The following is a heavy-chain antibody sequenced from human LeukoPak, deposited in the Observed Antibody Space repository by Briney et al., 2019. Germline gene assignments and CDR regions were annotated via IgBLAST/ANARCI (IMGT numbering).Heavy chain of an antibody. Sequence: ASVKVSCKASGYTFTGYYMHWVRQAPGQGLEWTGRINPNSGGTNYAQKFQGRVTMTRDTSISTAYMELSRLRSDDTAVYYCAREVYCGGDCYSHLRYFDLWGRGTLVTVSS. V-gene: IGHV1-2*06. CDR2: INPNSGGT. J-gene: IGHJ2*01. CDR1: GYTFTGYY. CDR3: AREVYCGGDCYSHLRYFDL. D-gene: IGHD2-21*02.